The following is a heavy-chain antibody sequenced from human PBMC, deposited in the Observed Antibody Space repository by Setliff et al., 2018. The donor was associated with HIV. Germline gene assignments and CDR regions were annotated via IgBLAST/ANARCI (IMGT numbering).Heavy chain of an antibody. J-gene: IGHJ5*02. Sequence: LVKVSCKASGYTFTSYAISWVRQAPGQGLEWMGGIIPMYGVANYAQKFQGRVTITTDESTSTAYMELSSLRSEDTAVYYCALPYCGGGNCWSSASLPPAGWFDPWGQGTLVTVSS. V-gene: IGHV1-69*05. CDR1: GYTFTSYA. CDR2: IIPMYGVA. D-gene: IGHD2-15*01. CDR3: ALPYCGGGNCWSSASLPPAGWFDP.